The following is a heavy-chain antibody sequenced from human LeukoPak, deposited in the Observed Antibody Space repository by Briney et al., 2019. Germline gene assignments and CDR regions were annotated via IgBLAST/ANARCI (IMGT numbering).Heavy chain of an antibody. Sequence: GASVKVSCKASGYTFTSYGISWVRQAPGQGLEWMGWISAYNGNTNYAQKLQGRVTMTTDTSTSTAYMELRSLRSDDTAVYYCATTVTTRDWYFDLWAVAPWSLSPQ. D-gene: IGHD4-17*01. J-gene: IGHJ2*01. CDR3: ATTVTTRDWYFDL. CDR2: ISAYNGNT. CDR1: GYTFTSYG. V-gene: IGHV1-18*01.